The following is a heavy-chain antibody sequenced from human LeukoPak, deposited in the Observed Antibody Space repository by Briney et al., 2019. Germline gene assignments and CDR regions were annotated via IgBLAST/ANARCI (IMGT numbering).Heavy chain of an antibody. Sequence: PSETLSLTCAVSGASISSTPYYWGWIRQPPGKGLEWIGNIYYTGSTYYNASLQSRVTISIDTSKNQFSLRPNSVTAADTAMYYCAKSGGYGLIDYWGQGTLVTVSS. CDR1: GASISSTPYY. CDR3: AKSGGYGLIDY. V-gene: IGHV4-39*01. D-gene: IGHD1-26*01. J-gene: IGHJ4*02. CDR2: IYYTGST.